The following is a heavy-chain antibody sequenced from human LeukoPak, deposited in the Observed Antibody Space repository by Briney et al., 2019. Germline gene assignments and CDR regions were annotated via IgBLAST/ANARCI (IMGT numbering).Heavy chain of an antibody. Sequence: ASVKVSCKASGYTFTGYDINWVRQAPGQGLEWMGWVSAYSGDTDYAQSLQGRVTMTTDTSTSTAYMELTTLRSDDTAVYYCARVWYDSGNHLYFYYGLDVWGQGTTVTVSS. J-gene: IGHJ6*02. CDR1: GYTFTGYD. CDR3: ARVWYDSGNHLYFYYGLDV. D-gene: IGHD3-22*01. CDR2: VSAYSGDT. V-gene: IGHV1-18*01.